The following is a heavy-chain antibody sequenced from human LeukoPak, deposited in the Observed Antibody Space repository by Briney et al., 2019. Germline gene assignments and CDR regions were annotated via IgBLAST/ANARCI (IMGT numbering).Heavy chain of an antibody. J-gene: IGHJ4*02. V-gene: IGHV3-30*18. Sequence: GGSLRLSCAASEFTFSSYGMHWVRQAPGKGLEWVAVISYDGSNKYYADSVKGRFTISRDNSKNTLYLQMNSLRAEDTAVYYCAKGTRGVIIPNFDYWGQGTLVTVSS. CDR2: ISYDGSNK. CDR3: AKGTRGVIIPNFDY. CDR1: EFTFSSYG. D-gene: IGHD3-10*01.